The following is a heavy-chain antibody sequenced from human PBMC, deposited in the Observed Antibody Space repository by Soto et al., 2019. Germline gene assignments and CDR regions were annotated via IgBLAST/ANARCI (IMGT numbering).Heavy chain of an antibody. CDR3: ARGGATARSYFYMDV. V-gene: IGHV3-20*04. CDR1: GFTFDDSG. CDR2: VNWNGGTT. Sequence: EVRLVESGGGAVRPGGSLRLSCEASGFTFDDSGMTWVRQAPGKGLEWVSGVNWNGGTTGYADSVKGRFTISRDNAKNQLFLQMNSLRADDTAFYYCARGGATARSYFYMDVWANGTTVTV. J-gene: IGHJ6*03. D-gene: IGHD1-26*01.